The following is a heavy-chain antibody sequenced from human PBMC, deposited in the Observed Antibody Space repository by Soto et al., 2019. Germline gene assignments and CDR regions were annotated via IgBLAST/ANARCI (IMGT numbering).Heavy chain of an antibody. D-gene: IGHD3-10*01. CDR1: GFTFSSYD. CDR3: AKDGRRGDPVGFDY. J-gene: IGHJ4*02. V-gene: IGHV3-30*18. Sequence: QVQVVESGGGVVQPGRSLRLSCAASGFTFSSYDMHWVRQAPGKGLEWVAVISYDGSNKYYAEGRFTISRDNSKNTLYLQMNSLRVEDTAVYYCAKDGRRGDPVGFDYWGQGTLVTVSS. CDR2: ISYDGSNK.